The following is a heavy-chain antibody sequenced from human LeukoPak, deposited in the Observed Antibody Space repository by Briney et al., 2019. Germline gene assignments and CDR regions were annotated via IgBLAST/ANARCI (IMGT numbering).Heavy chain of an antibody. D-gene: IGHD3-3*01. V-gene: IGHV3-23*01. Sequence: GGSLRLSCAASGFTFSNYAMSWVRQAPGKGLEWVSVIRGSGGSTYYADSVKGRATISRDNSKTTLILQMNSLRVEDAAVYYCAKGFSGVATAYQYGMDVWGQGTTVTVSS. CDR1: GFTFSNYA. CDR3: AKGFSGVATAYQYGMDV. J-gene: IGHJ6*02. CDR2: IRGSGGST.